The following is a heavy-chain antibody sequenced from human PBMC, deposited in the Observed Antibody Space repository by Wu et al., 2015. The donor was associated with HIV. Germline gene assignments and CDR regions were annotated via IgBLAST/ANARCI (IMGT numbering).Heavy chain of an antibody. CDR1: GYTITTYD. CDR2: IIPIFGTA. Sequence: QVQLVQSGAEVKKPGASVKVSCQASGYTITTYDFNWVRQAPGQGLEWMGRIIPIFGTANYAQKFQGRVTITTDELRTTAYMELTSLKSEDTAVYYCARNTDSVATSLYSLGVWGQGTVVTVSS. V-gene: IGHV1-69*18. D-gene: IGHD5-12*01. J-gene: IGHJ1*01. CDR3: ARNTDSVATSLYSLGV.